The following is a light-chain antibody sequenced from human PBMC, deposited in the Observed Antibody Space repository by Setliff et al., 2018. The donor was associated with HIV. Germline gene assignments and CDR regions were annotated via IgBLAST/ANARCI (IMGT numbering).Light chain of an antibody. V-gene: IGLV3-21*04. Sequence: SYELTQRPSVSVAPGKTARITCGGDNIGIKSVHWYQQKPGQAPVVVMYYDHDRPSWIPKRFSGSNSGNTATLTISRVEVGDEADYYCQVWDSSSDHYVFGSGTKVTVL. CDR3: QVWDSSSDHYV. CDR2: YDH. J-gene: IGLJ1*01. CDR1: NIGIKS.